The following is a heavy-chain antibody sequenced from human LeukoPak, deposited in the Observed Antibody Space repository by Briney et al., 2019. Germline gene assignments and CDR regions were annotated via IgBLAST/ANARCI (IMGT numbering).Heavy chain of an antibody. Sequence: SETLSLTCAVYGGSFSGYCWTWLRQPPGKGLDWIGYVFYGGSTYYNPSLKSRLAISMDTSKNLFSLSLTSVTAADTAVYYCARGMVRGTKVRHAFDVWGLGALVSVSS. J-gene: IGHJ3*01. CDR2: VFYGGST. D-gene: IGHD3-10*01. CDR3: ARGMVRGTKVRHAFDV. CDR1: GGSFSGYC. V-gene: IGHV4-30-4*01.